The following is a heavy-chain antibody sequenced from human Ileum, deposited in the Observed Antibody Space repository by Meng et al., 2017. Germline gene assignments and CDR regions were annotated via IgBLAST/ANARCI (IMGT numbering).Heavy chain of an antibody. CDR3: VRGVFDS. Sequence: EVQVLESGGGLARPGVSLRLSCAASGFAFHYFGMSWVRQAPGKGLEWVALINGGGGLTYYADSVKGRFTISRDNSKNTLHLQMNSLRPDDTATYYCVRGVFDSWGQGTLVTVSS. CDR1: GFAFHYFG. J-gene: IGHJ5*01. CDR2: INGGGGLT. V-gene: IGHV3-23*01.